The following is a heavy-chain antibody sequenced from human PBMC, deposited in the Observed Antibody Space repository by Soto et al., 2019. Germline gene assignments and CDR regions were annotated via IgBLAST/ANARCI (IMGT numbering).Heavy chain of an antibody. CDR3: ARPGSQWMQSPLDYFDY. CDR2: ISSSGSTI. D-gene: IGHD5-18*01. Sequence: QSGGSLRLSCAASGFTFRSYEMNWVRQAPRKGLEWVSYISSSGSTIYYADSVKGRFTISRDNAKNSLYLQMNSLRAEDTAVYYCARPGSQWMQSPLDYFDYWGQGTLVTVSS. CDR1: GFTFRSYE. V-gene: IGHV3-48*03. J-gene: IGHJ4*02.